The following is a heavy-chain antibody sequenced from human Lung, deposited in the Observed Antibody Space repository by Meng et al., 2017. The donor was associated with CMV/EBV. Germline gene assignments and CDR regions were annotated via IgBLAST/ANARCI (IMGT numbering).Heavy chain of an antibody. CDR1: GYTFSNYD. D-gene: IGHD2/OR15-2a*01. V-gene: IGHV1-8*01. J-gene: IGHJ6*02. Sequence: ASVXVSCKASGYTFSNYDISWMRQASGQGLEWVGWMNPNRGNTAYAQKFQGRVTMTRDTSTSIAYMELSSLRSGDTAVYYCARGQVQCSTINCHDYRFSGMDVWGQGTTVTVSS. CDR3: ARGQVQCSTINCHDYRFSGMDV. CDR2: MNPNRGNT.